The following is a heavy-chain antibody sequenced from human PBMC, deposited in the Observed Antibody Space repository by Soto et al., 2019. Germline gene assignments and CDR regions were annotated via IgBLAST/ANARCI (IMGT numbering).Heavy chain of an antibody. CDR1: GFTFSSSW. V-gene: IGHV3-7*02. Sequence: PASGFTFSSSWMSWVRQAPGKGLEWVANIKQDGSEKYYVDSVKGRFTISRDNAKNSLYLQMNSLRAEDTAVYYCASGAWLFDYWGQGTLVTVSS. CDR2: IKQDGSEK. CDR3: ASGAWLFDY. J-gene: IGHJ4*02. D-gene: IGHD6-19*01.